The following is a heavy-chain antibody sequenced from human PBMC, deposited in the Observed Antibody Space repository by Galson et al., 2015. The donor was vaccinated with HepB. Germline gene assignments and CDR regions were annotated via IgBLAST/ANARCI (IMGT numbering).Heavy chain of an antibody. J-gene: IGHJ6*02. D-gene: IGHD3-10*01. V-gene: IGHV1-24*01. CDR2: FDPEDGET. Sequence: SVKVSCKVSGYTLTELSMHWVRQAPGKGLEWMGGFDPEDGETIYAQKFQGRVTMTEDTSTDTAYMELSSLRSEDTAVYYCATDGRKLFFFGELFGQYGMDVWGQGTTVTVSS. CDR3: ATDGRKLFFFGELFGQYGMDV. CDR1: GYTLTELS.